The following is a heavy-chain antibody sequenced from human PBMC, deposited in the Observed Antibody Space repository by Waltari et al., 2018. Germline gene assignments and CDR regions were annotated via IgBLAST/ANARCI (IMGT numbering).Heavy chain of an antibody. Sequence: QESGPGLLKPSETLSLTCAVSGGSVTDTSYFWGLIRQAPGKGLEWLGNIYYDGNTNYNPSLKSRVSISVDTSQKQFSLKLTSVTATDTAVYYCARQGLYCRSSNCVGLDFSHWGQGTLVAVS. CDR3: ARQGLYCRSSNCVGLDFSH. CDR1: GGSVTDTSYF. CDR2: IYYDGNT. J-gene: IGHJ4*02. V-gene: IGHV4-39*01. D-gene: IGHD2-2*01.